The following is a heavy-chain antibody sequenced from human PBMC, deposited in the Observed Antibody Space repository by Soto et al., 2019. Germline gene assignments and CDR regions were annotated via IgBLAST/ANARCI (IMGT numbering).Heavy chain of an antibody. CDR1: GGSFGKSA. Sequence: QVQLVQSGAEVKKPGSSVKVSCKASGGSFGKSAINWVRQTPGQGLEWLGGFIPVYRTLNYAQKFQGRVTITADESTGTAYMTLSSLASDDTAVYYCATGVIWIGYFTVDYWGQGTLVTVSS. CDR2: FIPVYRTL. D-gene: IGHD3-3*01. V-gene: IGHV1-69*01. J-gene: IGHJ4*02. CDR3: ATGVIWIGYFTVDY.